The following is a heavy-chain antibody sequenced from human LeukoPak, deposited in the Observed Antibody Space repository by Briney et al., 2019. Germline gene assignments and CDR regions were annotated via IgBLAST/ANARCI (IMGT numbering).Heavy chain of an antibody. J-gene: IGHJ3*02. CDR2: INHSGST. CDR3: ARVTMEADAFDI. CDR1: GGSFSGYY. V-gene: IGHV4-34*01. D-gene: IGHD1-1*01. Sequence: SETLSLTRAVYGGSFSGYYWSWIRQPPGKGLEWIGEINHSGSTNYNPSLKSRVAISVDTSKNQFSLKLSSVTAADTAVYYCARVTMEADAFDIWGQGTMVTVSS.